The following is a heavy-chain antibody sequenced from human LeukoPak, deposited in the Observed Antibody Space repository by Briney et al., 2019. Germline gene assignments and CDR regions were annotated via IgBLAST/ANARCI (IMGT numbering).Heavy chain of an antibody. CDR2: IYSGGST. V-gene: IGHV4-59*01. CDR3: ARDRHWTNDWVFDY. Sequence: PSETLSLTCTVSGASISSLYWSWIRQPPGKGLEWIGYIYSGGSTDYNPSLKSRVTISADTSKNQFFLNLRSVTAADTAVYYCARDRHWTNDWVFDYWGQGTLVTVSS. D-gene: IGHD1/OR15-1a*01. J-gene: IGHJ4*02. CDR1: GASISSLY.